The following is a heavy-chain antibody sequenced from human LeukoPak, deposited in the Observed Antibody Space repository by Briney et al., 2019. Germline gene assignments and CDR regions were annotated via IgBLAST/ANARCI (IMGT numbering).Heavy chain of an antibody. J-gene: IGHJ4*02. CDR3: AKAVVGAYFFDY. CDR2: ISSSGGSP. Sequence: GGSLRLSCAASGFTFSSHAMTWVRQAPGKGLEWVSGISSSGGSPNYADSVTGRFTISRDNSKNTLYLQVNSLRAEDTAVYYCAKAVVGAYFFDYWGQGTLVTVSS. CDR1: GFTFSSHA. D-gene: IGHD1-26*01. V-gene: IGHV3-23*01.